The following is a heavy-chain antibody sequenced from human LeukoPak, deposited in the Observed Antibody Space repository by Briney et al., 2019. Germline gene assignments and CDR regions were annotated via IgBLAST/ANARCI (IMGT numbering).Heavy chain of an antibody. V-gene: IGHV4-59*01. CDR3: ARDVHNILTGYRFLDY. CDR2: IYYSGST. D-gene: IGHD3-9*01. Sequence: PSETLSLTCTVSGGSISSYYWSWIRQPPGKGLEWIGYIYYSGSTNYNPSLKSRVTISVDTSKNQFSLKLSSVTAADTAVYYCARDVHNILTGYRFLDYWGQGTLVTVSS. CDR1: GGSISSYY. J-gene: IGHJ4*02.